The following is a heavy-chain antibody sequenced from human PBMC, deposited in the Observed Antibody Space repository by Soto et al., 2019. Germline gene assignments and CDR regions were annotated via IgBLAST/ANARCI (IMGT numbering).Heavy chain of an antibody. J-gene: IGHJ4*02. D-gene: IGHD4-4*01. CDR2: ISTNSGNT. CDR3: ARAKDYMLDY. Sequence: QVQLVQSGAEVKEPGASVKVSCKPSGYTFTRNGIIWVRQAPGQGLEWVGWISTNSGNTDYAQKLQGRVTLTTDTSTNTAYLELRSLRSDDTAVYYWARAKDYMLDYWGQGTLVTVSS. V-gene: IGHV1-18*01. CDR1: GYTFTRNG.